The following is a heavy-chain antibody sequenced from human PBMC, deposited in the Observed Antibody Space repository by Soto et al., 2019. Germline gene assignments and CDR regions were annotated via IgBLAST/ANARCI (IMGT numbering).Heavy chain of an antibody. D-gene: IGHD6-13*01. CDR1: GLTFTSSD. J-gene: IGHJ6*02. V-gene: IGHV1-58*01. Sequence: ASVKVSCKASGLTFTSSDVQWVRQSRRQRLEWIGWIVVGSGNTNYAQKFQERVTITRDMSTSTAYMELSSLRSEDTAVYYCAAGGQQLVDRYGMDVWGQGPPVTVSS. CDR2: IVVGSGNT. CDR3: AAGGQQLVDRYGMDV.